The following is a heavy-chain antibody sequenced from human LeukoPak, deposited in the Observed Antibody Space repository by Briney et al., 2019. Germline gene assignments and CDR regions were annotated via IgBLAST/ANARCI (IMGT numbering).Heavy chain of an antibody. V-gene: IGHV4-39*07. CDR2: IYYSGST. Sequence: SETLSLTCAVSGGSISSSSYYWGWIRQPPGKGLERIGSIYYSGSTYYNPSLNSRVTISVDTSKNQFSLKLSSVTAADTAVYYCANGHDYYGFVFDIWGQGTMVTVSS. CDR3: ANGHDYYGFVFDI. J-gene: IGHJ3*02. D-gene: IGHD3-10*01. CDR1: GGSISSSSYY.